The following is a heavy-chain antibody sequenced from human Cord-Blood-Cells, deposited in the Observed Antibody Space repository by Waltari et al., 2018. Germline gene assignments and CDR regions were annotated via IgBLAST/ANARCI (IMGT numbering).Heavy chain of an antibody. CDR3: AFDYYGSGNSY. V-gene: IGHV4-39*01. Sequence: QLQLQESGPGLVKPSEPLSLTCTVSGGSITRSSYSWGWIRQPPGTGLEWIGSIYYSGSTYYNPSLKSRVTISVDTSKNQFSLKLSSVTAADTAVYYCAFDYYGSGNSYWGQGTLVTVSS. CDR2: IYYSGST. J-gene: IGHJ4*02. D-gene: IGHD3-10*01. CDR1: GGSITRSSYS.